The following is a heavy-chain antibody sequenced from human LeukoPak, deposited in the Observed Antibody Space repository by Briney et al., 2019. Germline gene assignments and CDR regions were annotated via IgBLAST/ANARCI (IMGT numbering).Heavy chain of an antibody. CDR3: ARIRDTAMGFDY. Sequence: PSETLSLTCAVYGGSFSGYYWSWIRQPPGKGLEWIGYIYYSGSTNYNPSLKSRVTISVDTSKNQFSLKLSSVTAADTAVYYCARIRDTAMGFDYWGQGTLVTVSS. V-gene: IGHV4-59*08. CDR2: IYYSGST. D-gene: IGHD5-18*01. CDR1: GGSFSGYY. J-gene: IGHJ4*02.